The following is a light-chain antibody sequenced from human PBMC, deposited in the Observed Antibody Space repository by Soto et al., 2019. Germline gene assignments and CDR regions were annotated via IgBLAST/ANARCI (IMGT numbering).Light chain of an antibody. J-gene: IGKJ1*01. CDR2: KVS. CDR1: ESLVRSDGNTY. Sequence: DVVMTQSPLSLPVTLGQPASISCKSSESLVRSDGNTYLNWFQHRPGQSPRRLIYKVSIRSSGVPDRFSGSGSGTDFTLKISRVEAEDVGVYYCMQGTHRPLTFGQGTKVDIK. V-gene: IGKV2-30*02. CDR3: MQGTHRPLT.